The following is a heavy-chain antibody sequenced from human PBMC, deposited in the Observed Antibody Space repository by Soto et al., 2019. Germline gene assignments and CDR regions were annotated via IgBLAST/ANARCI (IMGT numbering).Heavy chain of an antibody. CDR2: IKQDGSEK. D-gene: IGHD3-22*01. CDR3: ARDSSGYYHPFDY. V-gene: IGHV3-7*03. J-gene: IGHJ4*02. Sequence: HPGGSLRLSCAASGFTFSSYWMSWVRQAPGKGLEWVANIKQDGSEKYYVDSVKGRFTISRDNAKNSLYLQMNSLRAEDTAVYYCARDSSGYYHPFDYWGQGTLVTVSS. CDR1: GFTFSSYW.